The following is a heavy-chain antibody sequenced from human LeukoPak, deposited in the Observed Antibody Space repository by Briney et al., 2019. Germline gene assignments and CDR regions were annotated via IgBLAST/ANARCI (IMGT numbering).Heavy chain of an antibody. CDR3: TTDRVVATSTYYYYYGMDV. D-gene: IGHD5-12*01. CDR1: GFTFGDYA. CDR2: IRSKTYGGTT. J-gene: IGHJ6*02. V-gene: IGHV3-49*04. Sequence: ALRRSCKASGFTFGDYALSWVRQAPGKGLDWVGSIRSKTYGGTTEYAASVKGRFTISRDDSRTTAYLQMNSLKTEDTAVYYCTTDRVVATSTYYYYYGMDVWGQGTTVTVSS.